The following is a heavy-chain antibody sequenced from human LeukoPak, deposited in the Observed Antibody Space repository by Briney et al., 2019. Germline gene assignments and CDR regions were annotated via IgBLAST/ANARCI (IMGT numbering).Heavy chain of an antibody. Sequence: GGSLRLSCAASGFTFSSYGMHWIRQAPGKGLEWVAFIRYDGSNKYYADSVKGRFTISRDNSKNTLYLQMNSLRAEDTAVYYCAKDGVWGSYRSEHYWGQGTLVTVSS. CDR1: GFTFSSYG. J-gene: IGHJ4*02. D-gene: IGHD3-16*02. V-gene: IGHV3-30*02. CDR3: AKDGVWGSYRSEHY. CDR2: IRYDGSNK.